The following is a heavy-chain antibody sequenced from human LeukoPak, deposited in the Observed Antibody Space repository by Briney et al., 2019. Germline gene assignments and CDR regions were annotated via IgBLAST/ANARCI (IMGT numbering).Heavy chain of an antibody. CDR3: LRRKIWAYYDRYGYFHPPADF. Sequence: PSETLSLTCTVSGGSVSSGNYYWGWIRQPPGKGLEWIGRIYYSGSTYYSPSLKSRVTVSVDTSKNQFSLKMTSVTAADTAVYCCLRRKIWAYYDRYGYFHPPADFWGQGTQVTVSS. D-gene: IGHD3-22*01. V-gene: IGHV4-39*01. CDR2: IYYSGST. CDR1: GGSVSSGNYY. J-gene: IGHJ4*02.